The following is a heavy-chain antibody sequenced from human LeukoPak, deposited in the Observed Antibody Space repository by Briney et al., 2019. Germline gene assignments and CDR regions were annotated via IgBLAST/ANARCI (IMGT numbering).Heavy chain of an antibody. V-gene: IGHV3-74*01. CDR3: ARDLSFSPDH. Sequence: GGSLRLSCAGSGFTFSSSWMPWVRQAPGKGPVWVAHVSPDGNLANYADSVKGRFIISRDNAKNTLFLQMNSLRAEDTAVYYCARDLSFSPDHWGQGTLVTVSS. CDR2: VSPDGNLA. J-gene: IGHJ4*02. CDR1: GFTFSSSW.